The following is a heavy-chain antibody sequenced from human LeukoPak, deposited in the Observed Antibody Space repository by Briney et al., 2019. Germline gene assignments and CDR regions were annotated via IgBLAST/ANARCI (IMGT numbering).Heavy chain of an antibody. CDR3: ARDQVYAFWSGRFDYYYYYMDV. CDR2: MKGDGSEK. J-gene: IGHJ6*03. Sequence: GGSLRLSCVASGFTFSTYWMTWVRQAPGKGLEWVANMKGDGSEKHYVDSVKGRFTISRDNAKNSLYLQMNSLRAEDTAVYYCARDQVYAFWSGRFDYYYYYMDVWGKGTTVTVSS. D-gene: IGHD3-3*01. CDR1: GFTFSTYW. V-gene: IGHV3-7*01.